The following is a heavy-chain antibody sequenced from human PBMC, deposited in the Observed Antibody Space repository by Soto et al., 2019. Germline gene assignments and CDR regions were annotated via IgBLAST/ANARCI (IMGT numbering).Heavy chain of an antibody. V-gene: IGHV1-58*01. CDR2: IVVGSGNT. Sequence: SVKVSCKASGFTFTSSAVQWVRQARGQRLEWIGWIVVGSGNTNYAQKFQERVTITRDMSTSAAYMELSSLRSEDTAVYYCARQGGGYYIDAFDIWGQGTMVTVSS. J-gene: IGHJ3*02. CDR3: ARQGGGYYIDAFDI. D-gene: IGHD3-22*01. CDR1: GFTFTSSA.